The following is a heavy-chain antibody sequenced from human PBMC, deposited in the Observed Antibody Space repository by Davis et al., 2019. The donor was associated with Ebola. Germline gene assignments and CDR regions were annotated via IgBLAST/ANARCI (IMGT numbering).Heavy chain of an antibody. V-gene: IGHV1-18*04. CDR3: ARVWGYGDYVSDY. J-gene: IGHJ4*02. Sequence: AASVKVSCKPAGGSFSSYAVSWVRQAPGQGLEWMGWISGYNLKTTYAQKFQGRVTMTINTSTDTAYMELRSLRSDDTAVYYCARVWGYGDYVSDYWGQGTLVTVSA. D-gene: IGHD4-17*01. CDR1: GGSFSSYA. CDR2: ISGYNLKT.